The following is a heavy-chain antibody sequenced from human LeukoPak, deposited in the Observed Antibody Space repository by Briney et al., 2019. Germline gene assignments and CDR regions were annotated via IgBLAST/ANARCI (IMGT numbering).Heavy chain of an antibody. D-gene: IGHD4-23*01. Sequence: SETLSLTCTVSGGSISSYYWSWIRQPPGKGLEWIGYIYYSGSTNYNPSLKSRVTMSVDTSNNQFSLKLTSVTAADTAVYYCAREGRGSTPGYWGQGTLVTVSS. CDR1: GGSISSYY. CDR3: AREGRGSTPGY. V-gene: IGHV4-59*12. CDR2: IYYSGST. J-gene: IGHJ4*02.